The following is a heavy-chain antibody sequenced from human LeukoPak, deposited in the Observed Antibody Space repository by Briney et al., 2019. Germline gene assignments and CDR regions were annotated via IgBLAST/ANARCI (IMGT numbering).Heavy chain of an antibody. CDR3: ARGGWYFDH. V-gene: IGHV4-59*01. D-gene: IGHD6-19*01. Sequence: SETLSLTCTVSGGSISSYYWSWIRQAPGKGLEWIGYVYYSGSTKYNPSMKSRVVISVETSENQFSLKLSSVTAADTALYYCARGGWYFDHWGQGILVAVSS. CDR2: VYYSGST. J-gene: IGHJ4*02. CDR1: GGSISSYY.